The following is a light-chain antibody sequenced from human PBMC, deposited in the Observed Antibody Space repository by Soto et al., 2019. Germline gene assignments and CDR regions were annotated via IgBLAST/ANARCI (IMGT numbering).Light chain of an antibody. CDR1: QSINNW. V-gene: IGKV1-5*03. CDR2: KAS. CDR3: QQYESFPRT. J-gene: IGKJ1*01. Sequence: DIQMTQSPSTLSASVGDRDTITCRASQSINNWLAWYQQKPGKAPKLFIFKASTLEIGVPSRFSGSGSGTEFTLRISSLQPDDFATYFCQQYESFPRTFGQGTKVEIK.